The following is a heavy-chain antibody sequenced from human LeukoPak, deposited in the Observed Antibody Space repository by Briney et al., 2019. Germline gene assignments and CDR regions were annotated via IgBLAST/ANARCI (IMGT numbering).Heavy chain of an antibody. CDR1: GGSISSSTYY. CDR3: ARLPRGESGHGGY. CDR2: IYYSGNT. J-gene: IGHJ4*02. Sequence: PSETLSLTCTVSGGSISSSTYYWGWIRQPPGKGLEWIGIIYYSGNTQYNPSLKSRVTISVDTSKNEFSLKLSSVTAADTAVYYCARLPRGESGHGGYWGQETLVTVSS. D-gene: IGHD5-12*01. V-gene: IGHV4-39*07.